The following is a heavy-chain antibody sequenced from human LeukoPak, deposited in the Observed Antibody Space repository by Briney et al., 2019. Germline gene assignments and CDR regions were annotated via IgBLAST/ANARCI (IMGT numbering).Heavy chain of an antibody. V-gene: IGHV3-30*07. D-gene: IGHD5-18*01. CDR1: GFTFSNYA. J-gene: IGHJ4*02. CDR3: ARDSASYGRFDY. Sequence: PGGSLRLSCAASGFTFSNYAMHWVRQAPGKGLNWVTVISSDGSRKNYADSVKGRFTISRDDSKNTLYLQMNSLRAEDTAVYFRARDSASYGRFDYWGQGTLVTVSS. CDR2: ISSDGSRK.